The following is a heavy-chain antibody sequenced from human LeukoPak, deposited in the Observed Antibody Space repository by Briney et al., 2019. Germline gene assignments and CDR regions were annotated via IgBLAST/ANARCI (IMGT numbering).Heavy chain of an antibody. D-gene: IGHD5-18*01. Sequence: GGSLRLSCAASGFTFSSYAMHWARQAPGKGLEWVAVISYDGSNKYYADSVKGRFTISRDNSKNTLYLQMNSLRAEDTAVYYCARDPAIQIWLSAYYFDYWGQGTLVTVSS. V-gene: IGHV3-30-3*01. CDR2: ISYDGSNK. J-gene: IGHJ4*02. CDR1: GFTFSSYA. CDR3: ARDPAIQIWLSAYYFDY.